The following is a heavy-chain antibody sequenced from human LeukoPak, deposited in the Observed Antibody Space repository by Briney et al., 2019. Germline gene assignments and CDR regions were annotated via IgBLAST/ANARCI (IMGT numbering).Heavy chain of an antibody. CDR3: TILEHTNWSCYFDL. V-gene: IGHV3-73*01. J-gene: IGHJ2*01. CDR1: GFSFSGSS. D-gene: IGHD1-1*01. Sequence: PGGSLRLSCAASGFSFSGSSMHWVRQPSGKGLEWVGRIRSQAHSYATGYSASVKGRFTISRDDSKNTAYLQMDSLKTEDTAVYFCTILEHTNWSCYFDLWGRGTLVTVSS. CDR2: IRSQAHSYAT.